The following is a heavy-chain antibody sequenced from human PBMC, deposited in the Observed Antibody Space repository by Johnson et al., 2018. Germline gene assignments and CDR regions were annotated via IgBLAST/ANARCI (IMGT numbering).Heavy chain of an antibody. J-gene: IGHJ1*01. Sequence: QVQLVQSGGGLVKPGGSLRLSCAASGFTFSDYYMSWIRQAPGKGLEWVSYISSSSSYISYADSVKGRFTISRDNAKNSLYLQMKSLRAEDTAVYYCAKDKRIYGGSEYFQHRGQGTLVTVSS. D-gene: IGHD3-3*01. CDR1: GFTFSDYY. V-gene: IGHV3-11*06. CDR2: ISSSSSYI. CDR3: AKDKRIYGGSEYFQH.